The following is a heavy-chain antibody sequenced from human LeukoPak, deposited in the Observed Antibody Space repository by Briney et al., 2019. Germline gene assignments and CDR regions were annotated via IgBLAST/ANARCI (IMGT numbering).Heavy chain of an antibody. CDR3: LTSTRSHRFDY. D-gene: IGHD2-15*01. V-gene: IGHV3-7*01. Sequence: GGSLRLSCAASGFTFSSYWMCWVRQAPGKGLEWVTIIKQDGSDKYYVDSVEGRFIISRDNAKNSLYLQMNSLRAEDTAVYYCLTSTRSHRFDYWGQGTLVTVSS. CDR2: IKQDGSDK. CDR1: GFTFSSYW. J-gene: IGHJ4*02.